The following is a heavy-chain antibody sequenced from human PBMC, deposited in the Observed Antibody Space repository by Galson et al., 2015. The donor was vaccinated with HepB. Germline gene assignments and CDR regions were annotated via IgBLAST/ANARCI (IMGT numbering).Heavy chain of an antibody. CDR1: GGTFSSYA. D-gene: IGHD3-10*01. CDR2: IIPILGIA. J-gene: IGHJ4*02. V-gene: IGHV1-69*04. CDR3: AREIDYYGSGSPDY. Sequence: QSGAEVKKPGESLKISCKASGGTFSSYAISWVRQAPGQGLEWMGRIIPILGIANYAQKFQGRVTITADKSTSTAYMELSSLRSEDTAVYYCAREIDYYGSGSPDYWGQGTLVTVSS.